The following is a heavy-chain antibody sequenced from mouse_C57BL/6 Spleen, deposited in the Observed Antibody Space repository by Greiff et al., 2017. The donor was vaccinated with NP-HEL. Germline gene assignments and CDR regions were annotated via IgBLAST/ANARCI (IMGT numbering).Heavy chain of an antibody. V-gene: IGHV1-18*01. CDR1: GYTFTDYN. CDR3: ASPLYYGSSYEFAY. D-gene: IGHD1-1*01. J-gene: IGHJ3*01. Sequence: EVQLQQSGPELVKPGASVKIPCKASGYTFTDYNMDWVKQSHGKSLEWIGDINPNNGGTIYNQKFKGKATLTVDKSSSTAYMELRSLTSEDTAVYYCASPLYYGSSYEFAYWGQGTLVTVSA. CDR2: INPNNGGT.